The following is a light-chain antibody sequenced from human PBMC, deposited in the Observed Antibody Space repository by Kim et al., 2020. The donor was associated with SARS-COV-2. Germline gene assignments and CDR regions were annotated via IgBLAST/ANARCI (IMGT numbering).Light chain of an antibody. CDR1: SSDVCGYNY. V-gene: IGLV2-11*01. CDR3: CSYAGSYTLI. CDR2: DVN. J-gene: IGLJ2*01. Sequence: GQSGTISCTGTSSDVCGYNYVSWYQQHPGKDPKRIIYDVNKRPSGVPDRFSGSKSGNTASLTMSGLQAEDEAYYNCCSYAGSYTLIFGGGTQLTVL.